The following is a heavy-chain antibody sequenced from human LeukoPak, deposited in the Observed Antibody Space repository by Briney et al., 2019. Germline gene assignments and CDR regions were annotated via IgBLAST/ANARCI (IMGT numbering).Heavy chain of an antibody. V-gene: IGHV3-64*01. CDR2: ISSNGGST. CDR3: ARVGNSGAFDI. J-gene: IGHJ3*02. Sequence: QTGGSLRLSCAASGFTFSSYAMHWVRQAPGKGLEYVSAISSNGGSTYYANSVKGRFTISRDNSKNTLYLQMGSLRAGDMAVYYCARVGNSGAFDIWGQETMVTVSS. CDR1: GFTFSSYA. D-gene: IGHD3-10*01.